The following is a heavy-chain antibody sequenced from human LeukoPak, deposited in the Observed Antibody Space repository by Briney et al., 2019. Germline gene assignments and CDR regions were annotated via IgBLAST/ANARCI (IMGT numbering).Heavy chain of an antibody. Sequence: SETLSLTCTVSGGSISGYYRSWIRQPPGKGLEWIGYIYYSGSTNYNPSLKSRVTISADTSKNQFSLKLSSVTAADTAVYYCARSYSSSWYWRFDPWGQGTLVTVSS. CDR1: GGSISGYY. J-gene: IGHJ5*02. V-gene: IGHV4-59*01. D-gene: IGHD6-13*01. CDR3: ARSYSSSWYWRFDP. CDR2: IYYSGST.